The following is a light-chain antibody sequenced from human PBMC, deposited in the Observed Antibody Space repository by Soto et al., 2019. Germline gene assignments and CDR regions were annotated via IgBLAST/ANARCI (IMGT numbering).Light chain of an antibody. J-gene: IGLJ3*02. CDR3: CSYAGSSTWV. CDR2: EGS. Sequence: QSALTQPASVSGSPGQSSTISCTGSSSDVGSYNFVSWHQQHPGKAPKLMIYEGSKRPSGVSNRFSGSKSGNTASLTISGLHAEDEADYYCCSYAGSSTWVFGGGTKLTVL. CDR1: SSDVGSYNF. V-gene: IGLV2-23*01.